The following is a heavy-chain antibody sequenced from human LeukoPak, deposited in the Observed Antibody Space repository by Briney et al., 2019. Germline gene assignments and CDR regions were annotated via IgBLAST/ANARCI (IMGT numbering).Heavy chain of an antibody. V-gene: IGHV3-48*04. CDR2: ITSTSGAT. D-gene: IGHD5-18*01. CDR3: GRAIASYGDSAY. J-gene: IGHJ4*02. CDR1: GFKFGSFS. Sequence: GGSLRLSCEASGFKFGSFSMNWVRRAPGKGLEWLSYITSTSGATYYADSEKGRLTISRDNAKNSLYLQMVSLRADDTAVYYCGRAIASYGDSAYWGQGTLVTVSP.